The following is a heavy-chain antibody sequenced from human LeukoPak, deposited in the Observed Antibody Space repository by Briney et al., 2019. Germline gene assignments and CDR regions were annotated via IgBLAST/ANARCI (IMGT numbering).Heavy chain of an antibody. J-gene: IGHJ4*02. CDR3: ARVHAPVTSPRGSWYLGEFDY. V-gene: IGHV4-61*02. D-gene: IGHD3-16*01. Sequence: PSETLSLTCIVSGASMNRGSYYWSWIRQPAGKGLEWIGRICTSGSTNYNPSLKSRVTISVDTSKNQFSLKLSTVTAADTAVYYCARVHAPVTSPRGSWYLGEFDYWGQGTLVTVSS. CDR2: ICTSGST. CDR1: GASMNRGSYY.